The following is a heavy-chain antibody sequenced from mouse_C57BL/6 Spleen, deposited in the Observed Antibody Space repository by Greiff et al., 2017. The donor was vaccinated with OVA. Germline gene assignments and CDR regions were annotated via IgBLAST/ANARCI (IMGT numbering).Heavy chain of an antibody. Sequence: VQLQQPGAELVRPGSSVKLSCKASGYTFTSYWMHWVKQRPIQGLEWIGNIDPSDSETHSNQKFKDKATLTVDKSSSTAYMQLSSLTSEDSAVYYCARWGYDYFDYWGQGTTLTVSS. V-gene: IGHV1-52*01. D-gene: IGHD2-2*01. CDR1: GYTFTSYW. J-gene: IGHJ2*01. CDR2: IDPSDSET. CDR3: ARWGYDYFDY.